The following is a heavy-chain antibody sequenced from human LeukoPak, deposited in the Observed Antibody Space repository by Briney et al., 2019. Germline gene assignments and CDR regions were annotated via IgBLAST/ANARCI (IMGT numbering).Heavy chain of an antibody. V-gene: IGHV4-39*01. CDR2: IYYSGST. CDR1: GGSISSSSYY. Sequence: SETLSLTCTVSGGSISSSSYYWGWIRQPPGKGLEWIGSIYYSGSTYYNPSLKSRVTISVDTSKNQFSLKLSSVTAADTAVYYCARHQRIVAVAEDWFDPWGQGTLVTVSS. J-gene: IGHJ5*02. D-gene: IGHD6-19*01. CDR3: ARHQRIVAVAEDWFDP.